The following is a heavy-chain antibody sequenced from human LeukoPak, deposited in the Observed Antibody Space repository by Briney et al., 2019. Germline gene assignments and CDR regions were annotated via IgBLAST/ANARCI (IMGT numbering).Heavy chain of an antibody. Sequence: GGSLRLSCAASGFTVSSNYMSWVRQAPGKGLEWVSVIYSGGSTYYADSVKGRFTISRDNSKNTLYLQMNSLRAEDTAVYYCARDLYCSSTSCFQGYWGQGTLVTVSS. J-gene: IGHJ4*02. V-gene: IGHV3-66*01. CDR1: GFTVSSNY. CDR3: ARDLYCSSTSCFQGY. CDR2: IYSGGST. D-gene: IGHD2-2*01.